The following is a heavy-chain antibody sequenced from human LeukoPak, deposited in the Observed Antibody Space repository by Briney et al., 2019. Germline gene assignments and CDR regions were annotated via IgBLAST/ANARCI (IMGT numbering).Heavy chain of an antibody. V-gene: IGHV1-18*01. CDR3: ARDPIAVAGAHYFDY. Sequence: ASVKDSCMASGYTFTSYGISWVRQAPGQGLEWMGWISAYNGNTNYAQKLQGRVTMTTDTSTSTAYMELRSLRSDDTAVYYCARDPIAVAGAHYFDYWGQRTLLTVSS. CDR2: ISAYNGNT. J-gene: IGHJ4*02. D-gene: IGHD6-19*01. CDR1: GYTFTSYG.